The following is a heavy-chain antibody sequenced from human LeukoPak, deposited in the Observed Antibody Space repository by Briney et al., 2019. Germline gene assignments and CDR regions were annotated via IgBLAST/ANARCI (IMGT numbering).Heavy chain of an antibody. Sequence: SETLSLTCTVSGGSISSYYWSWIRQPPGKGLEWIGYIYYSGSTNYNPSLKSRVTISVDTSKNQFSLKLSPVTAADTAVYYCARDFDGMDVWGKGTTVTVSS. CDR2: IYYSGST. CDR1: GGSISSYY. J-gene: IGHJ6*04. V-gene: IGHV4-59*01. CDR3: ARDFDGMDV.